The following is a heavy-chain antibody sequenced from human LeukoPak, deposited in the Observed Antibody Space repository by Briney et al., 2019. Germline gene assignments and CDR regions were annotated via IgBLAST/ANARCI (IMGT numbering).Heavy chain of an antibody. D-gene: IGHD3-22*01. Sequence: ASVKVSCKVSGYTLTELSMHWVRQAPGKGLEWMGGFDPEDGETIYAQKFQGRVTITADKSTSTAYMELSSLRSEDTAVYYCAREVGYYYDSSGYHEGVYWGQGTLVTVSS. V-gene: IGHV1-24*01. CDR3: AREVGYYYDSSGYHEGVY. CDR1: GYTLTELS. J-gene: IGHJ4*02. CDR2: FDPEDGET.